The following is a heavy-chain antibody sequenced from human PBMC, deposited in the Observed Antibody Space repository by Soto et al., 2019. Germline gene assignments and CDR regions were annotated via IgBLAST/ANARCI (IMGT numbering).Heavy chain of an antibody. CDR2: IYPGDSDT. V-gene: IGHV5-51*01. Sequence: PGESLKISCKGSGSSFTNYWIGCVRQMPWKGLEWMGSIYPGDSDTRYSPSFQGQVIISADKSISTAYLQWSSLKASDTAMYYCARSSISGSTWTSDHWGQETMVTVSS. J-gene: IGHJ4*02. D-gene: IGHD1-20*01. CDR3: ARSSISGSTWTSDH. CDR1: GSSFTNYW.